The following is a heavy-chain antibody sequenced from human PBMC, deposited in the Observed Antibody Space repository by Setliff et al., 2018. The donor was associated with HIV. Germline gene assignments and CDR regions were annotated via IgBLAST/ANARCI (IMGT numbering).Heavy chain of an antibody. CDR1: GFTFSSYA. V-gene: IGHV3-23*01. D-gene: IGHD3-9*01. CDR3: TRDHRFVDRYPDW. Sequence: GGSLRLSCAASGFTFSSYAMSWVRQAPGKGLEWVSAIRRNGVDRFYTDSVRGRFTISRDNSKNTLYLQMSSLRADDTAIYYCTRDHRFVDRYPDWWGQGTLVTVSS. J-gene: IGHJ4*02. CDR2: IRRNGVDR.